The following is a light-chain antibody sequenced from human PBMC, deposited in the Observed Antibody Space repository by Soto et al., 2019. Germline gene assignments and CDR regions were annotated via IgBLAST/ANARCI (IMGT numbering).Light chain of an antibody. J-gene: IGLJ1*01. CDR2: DVS. Sequence: QSALTHPASVSGSPGQSLTISCTGTSSDVGGYNYVSWYQQHPGKAPKLMIYDVSNRHSGVSNRFSGSKSGNTASLTISGLQAEDEADYYCSSSTSSSIYVFGTGTKLTVL. CDR1: SSDVGGYNY. CDR3: SSSTSSSIYV. V-gene: IGLV2-14*01.